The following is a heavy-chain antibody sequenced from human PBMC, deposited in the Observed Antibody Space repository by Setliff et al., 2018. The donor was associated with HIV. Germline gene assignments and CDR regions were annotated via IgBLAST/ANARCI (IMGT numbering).Heavy chain of an antibody. J-gene: IGHJ4*02. CDR3: ARAPGNYYDTSGYHLDF. V-gene: IGHV3-11*01. Sequence: PGGSLRLSCAASGFTFSDYYMGWVRQSPGKGLEWIAYISSGSTIYYTDSVKGRFTISRDNAKNSLYLQMNSLRAEDTAFYYCARAPGNYYDTSGYHLDFWGQGTLVTVSS. CDR2: ISSGSTI. D-gene: IGHD3-22*01. CDR1: GFTFSDYY.